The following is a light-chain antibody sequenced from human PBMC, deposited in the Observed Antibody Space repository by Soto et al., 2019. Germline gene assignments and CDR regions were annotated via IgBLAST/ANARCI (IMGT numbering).Light chain of an antibody. CDR2: GAS. V-gene: IGKV3-20*01. Sequence: EIVMTQSPATLSVSPGERATLSCRASQSVSSNLAWYQQKPGQAPRLLIYGASSRATGIPDRFSGSGSGTDFTLTIRRLEPEDFAVYYCQQYLISPLTFGGGTKVEIK. J-gene: IGKJ4*01. CDR1: QSVSSN. CDR3: QQYLISPLT.